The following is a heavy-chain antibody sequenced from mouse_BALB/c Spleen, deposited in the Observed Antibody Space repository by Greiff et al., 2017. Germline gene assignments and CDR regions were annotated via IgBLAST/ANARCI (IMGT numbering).Heavy chain of an antibody. V-gene: IGHV5-17*02. CDR3: AREDGYYLYYAMDY. Sequence: DVKLVESGGGLVQPGGSRKLSCAASGFTFSSFGMHWVRQAPEKGLEWVAYISSGSSTIYYADTVKGRFTISRDNPKNTLFLQMTSLRSEDTAMYYCAREDGYYLYYAMDYWGQGTSVTVSS. CDR2: ISSGSSTI. J-gene: IGHJ4*01. D-gene: IGHD2-3*01. CDR1: GFTFSSFG.